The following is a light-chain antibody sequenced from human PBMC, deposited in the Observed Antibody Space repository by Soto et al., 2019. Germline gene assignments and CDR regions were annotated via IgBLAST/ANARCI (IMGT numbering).Light chain of an antibody. CDR2: DAS. J-gene: IGKJ1*01. V-gene: IGKV3-11*01. Sequence: EIVLTQSPATLSLSPGERATLYCRASQSVSSSLAWYQQKPGQAPRLLIYDASNRATGISVRFSGGGSGTDFTLTISSLEPEDFAVYYCQQRSNWPGTFGQGTKVEIK. CDR1: QSVSSS. CDR3: QQRSNWPGT.